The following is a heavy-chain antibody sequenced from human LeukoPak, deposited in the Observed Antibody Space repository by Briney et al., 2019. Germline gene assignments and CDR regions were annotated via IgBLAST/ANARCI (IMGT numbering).Heavy chain of an antibody. J-gene: IGHJ3*02. V-gene: IGHV4-59*07. CDR2: IYYSGST. Sequence: KSSDTLSLPCSVSGGPISSYYWSWIRQPPGKGLEWIGYIYYSGSTNYNPSLKSRVTISVDTSKNQLSLKLSSVTAADTAVYYCARRTYYYGAGTRLGAFDIWGQGTMVTVSS. CDR1: GGPISSYY. D-gene: IGHD3-10*01. CDR3: ARRTYYYGAGTRLGAFDI.